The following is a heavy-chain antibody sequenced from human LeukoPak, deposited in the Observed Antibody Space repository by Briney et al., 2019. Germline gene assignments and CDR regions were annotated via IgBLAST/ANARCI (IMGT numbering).Heavy chain of an antibody. J-gene: IGHJ4*02. D-gene: IGHD1-26*01. Sequence: ASVKVSCKASGYTFTSYDINWVRQATGQGLEWMGWMNPNSGNTGYAQKFQGRVTITRNTSISTAYMELRSLRSEDTAVYYCARGELLRVRQDYFDYWGQGTLVTVSS. CDR3: ARGELLRVRQDYFDY. CDR2: MNPNSGNT. CDR1: GYTFTSYD. V-gene: IGHV1-8*03.